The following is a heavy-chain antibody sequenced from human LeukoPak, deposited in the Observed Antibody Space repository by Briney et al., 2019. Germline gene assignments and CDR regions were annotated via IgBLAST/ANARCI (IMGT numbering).Heavy chain of an antibody. CDR1: VDIFTSYY. CDR3: ARGPDEYCSSTSCSGGDY. CDR2: INPSGGST. Sequence: ASVKVSCKASVDIFTSYYMHWVRQAPGQGLDWMGIINPSGGSTSYAQKFQGRVTMTRDTSTSTVYMELSSLRSEDTAVYYCARGPDEYCSSTSCSGGDYWGQGTLVTVSS. J-gene: IGHJ4*02. V-gene: IGHV1-46*01. D-gene: IGHD2-2*01.